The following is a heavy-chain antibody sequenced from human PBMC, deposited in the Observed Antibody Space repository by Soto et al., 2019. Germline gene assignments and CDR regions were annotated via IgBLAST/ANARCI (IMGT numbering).Heavy chain of an antibody. CDR2: IYSSGST. CDR1: GGPISPYY. CDR3: AKGENNIMGTMYNDF. D-gene: IGHD5-12*01. J-gene: IGHJ4*02. Sequence: QVQLQESGPGLVKPSQTLSLTCTVSGGPISPYYWSWIRQPAGKGLEWIGRIYSSGSTNYNSPLKSRVSMSLDTARNQISLKVKSVTAADTAIYYCAKGENNIMGTMYNDFWGQGTLVTVSS. V-gene: IGHV4-4*07.